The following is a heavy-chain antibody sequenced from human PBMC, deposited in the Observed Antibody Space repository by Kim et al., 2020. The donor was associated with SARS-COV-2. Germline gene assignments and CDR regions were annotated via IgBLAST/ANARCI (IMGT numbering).Heavy chain of an antibody. CDR1: GGSISSYY. V-gene: IGHV4-59*08. D-gene: IGHD6-13*01. J-gene: IGHJ2*01. CDR2: IYYSVST. Sequence: SETLSLTCTVSGGSISSYYWSWIRQPPGKGLEWIGYIYYSVSTNYNPSLKSRVTISVDTSKNQFSLKLSSVTAADTAVYYCARSSSSHKIKVGYFDLWGR. CDR3: ARSSSSHKIKVGYFDL.